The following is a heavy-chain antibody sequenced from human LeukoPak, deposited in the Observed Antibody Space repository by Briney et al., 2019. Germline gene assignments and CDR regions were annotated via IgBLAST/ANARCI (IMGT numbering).Heavy chain of an antibody. V-gene: IGHV1-24*01. Sequence: ASVKVSCKVSGYTLTELSMHWVRQAPGKGLEWMGGFGPEDGETIYAQKFQGRVTMTEDTSTDTAYMELSSLRSEDTAVYYCATDSSGIFVFDYWGQGTLVTVSS. CDR3: ATDSSGIFVFDY. D-gene: IGHD3-3*01. J-gene: IGHJ4*02. CDR2: FGPEDGET. CDR1: GYTLTELS.